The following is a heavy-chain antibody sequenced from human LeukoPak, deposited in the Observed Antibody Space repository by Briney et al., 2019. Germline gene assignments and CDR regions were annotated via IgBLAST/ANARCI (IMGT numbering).Heavy chain of an antibody. CDR1: GYTFTGYY. J-gene: IGHJ1*01. D-gene: IGHD4-11*01. CDR2: INPNSGGT. V-gene: IGHV1-2*02. CDR3: AVTTVTTVGYFQH. Sequence: ASVKVPCKASGYTFTGYYMHWVRQAPGQGLEWMGWINPNSGGTNYAQKFQGRVTMTRDTSISTAYMELSRLRSDDTAVYYCAVTTVTTVGYFQHWGQGTLVTVSS.